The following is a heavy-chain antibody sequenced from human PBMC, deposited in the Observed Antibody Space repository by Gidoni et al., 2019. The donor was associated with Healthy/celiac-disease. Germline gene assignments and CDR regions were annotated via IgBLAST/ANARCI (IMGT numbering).Heavy chain of an antibody. V-gene: IGHV3-30*18. CDR1: GFTSSSYG. D-gene: IGHD4-17*01. J-gene: IGHJ4*02. CDR2: ISYDGSNK. CDR3: AKDLLTTVTNSSDY. Sequence: QVQLVESGGGVVQPGRSLRLSCAASGFTSSSYGMHWVRQAPAKGLEWVAVISYDGSNKNYADSVKGRFTISRDNSKNTLYLQMNSLRAEDTAVYYCAKDLLTTVTNSSDYWGQGTLVTVSS.